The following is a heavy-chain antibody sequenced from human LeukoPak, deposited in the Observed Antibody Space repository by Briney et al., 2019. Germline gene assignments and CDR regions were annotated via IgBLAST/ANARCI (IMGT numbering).Heavy chain of an antibody. CDR3: ARWGGSFSSRFDP. CDR2: ISGSGAST. Sequence: GGSLRLSCAASGSTSSSYAMSWVRQAPGKGLEWVSAISGSGASTYYADSVTGRFTISRDNSKNTVFLHMKTLRVEDTALYYCARWGGSFSSRFDPWGQGTLVTVSS. CDR1: GSTSSSYA. J-gene: IGHJ5*02. D-gene: IGHD1-26*01. V-gene: IGHV3-23*01.